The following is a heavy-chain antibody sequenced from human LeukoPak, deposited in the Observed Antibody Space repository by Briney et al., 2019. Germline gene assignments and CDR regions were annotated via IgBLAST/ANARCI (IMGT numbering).Heavy chain of an antibody. D-gene: IGHD1-26*01. CDR1: GFTFSSYA. Sequence: GGSLRLSCAASGFTFSSYAMSWVRQAPGKGLEWVSAISGSAGSTYYADSVKGRFTISRDTSQNTLYLQMNSLKTEDTAVYYCTRWEVGATHPFDYWGQGTLVTVSS. CDR2: ISGSAGST. J-gene: IGHJ4*02. CDR3: TRWEVGATHPFDY. V-gene: IGHV3-23*01.